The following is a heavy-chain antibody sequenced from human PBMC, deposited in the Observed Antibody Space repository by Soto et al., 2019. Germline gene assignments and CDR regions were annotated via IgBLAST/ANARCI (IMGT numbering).Heavy chain of an antibody. V-gene: IGHV3-48*01. J-gene: IGHJ4*02. CDR1: GFTFSTYT. D-gene: IGHD5-18*01. Sequence: EVQLVESGGGLVQPGGSLRLSCAASGFTFSTYTMNWVCQAPGKGLEWISYISASGGTMYYADSVKGRFTISRDTAQNSLYLQMDSLRAEDTAVYYCARAQYTYDYWGQGTLVTVSS. CDR3: ARAQYTYDY. CDR2: ISASGGTM.